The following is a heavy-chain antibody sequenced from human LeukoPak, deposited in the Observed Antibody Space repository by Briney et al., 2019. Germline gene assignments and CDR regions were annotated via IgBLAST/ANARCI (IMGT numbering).Heavy chain of an antibody. V-gene: IGHV3-30*03. J-gene: IGHJ6*02. Sequence: GRSLRLSCAASGFTFSSYGMHWVRQAPGKGLEWVAVLSYDGSDKYYVDSVKGRFTMSRDNSKNTLYLQMNSLRAEDTAVYYCVKASVAMDVWGQGTTVTVSS. CDR2: LSYDGSDK. CDR3: VKASVAMDV. CDR1: GFTFSSYG. D-gene: IGHD6-19*01.